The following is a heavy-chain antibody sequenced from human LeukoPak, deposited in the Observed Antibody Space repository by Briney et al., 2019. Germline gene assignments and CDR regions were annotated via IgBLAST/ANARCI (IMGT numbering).Heavy chain of an antibody. D-gene: IGHD5/OR15-5a*01. V-gene: IGHV4-59*01. CDR1: GGSISSYY. CDR2: IYYSGST. J-gene: IGHJ3*02. Sequence: SETLSLTCTVSGGSISSYYWSWIRQPPGKGLEWIGYIYYSGSTNYNPSLKSRVTISVDTSKNQFSLKLSSVTAADTAVYYCAREVYGDAFDIWGQGTMVTVSS. CDR3: AREVYGDAFDI.